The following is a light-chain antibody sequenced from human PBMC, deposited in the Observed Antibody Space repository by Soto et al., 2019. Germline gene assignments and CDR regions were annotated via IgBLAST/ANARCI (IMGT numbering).Light chain of an antibody. CDR2: GAS. CDR1: QSVSSY. Sequence: EIVLTQSPATLSLSPGERATLSCRASQSVSSYLAWYQQKPGQAPRLLIYGASNRATDIPARFSGSGSGTDFTLTISSLESEDFAVYSCQRRGNWPRTFGQGTKLEIK. V-gene: IGKV3-11*01. CDR3: QRRGNWPRT. J-gene: IGKJ2*01.